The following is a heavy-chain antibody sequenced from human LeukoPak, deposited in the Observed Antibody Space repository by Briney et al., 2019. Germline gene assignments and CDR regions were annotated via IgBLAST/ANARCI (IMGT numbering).Heavy chain of an antibody. J-gene: IGHJ6*02. Sequence: ESGPTMFKPTETLTLTGTVAGLSLSTSGGGVVWIRQPPRKALELLCVTYWNGDKRYNPALMRRLTNTKNTPTSQERLTITNMDPVDTATYYCGHRHQSFDYHGVDVWGQGTTVTVSS. CDR1: GLSLSTSGGG. V-gene: IGHV2-5*01. CDR3: GHRHQSFDYHGVDV. CDR2: TYWNGDK.